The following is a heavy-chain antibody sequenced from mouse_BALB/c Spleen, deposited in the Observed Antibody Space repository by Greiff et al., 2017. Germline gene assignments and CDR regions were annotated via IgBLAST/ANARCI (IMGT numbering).Heavy chain of an antibody. CDR2: ISCYNGAT. D-gene: IGHD2-1*01. Sequence: LVKTGASVKISCKASGYSFTGYYMHWVKQSHGKSLEWIGYISCYNGATSYNQKFKGKATFTVDTSSSTAYMQFNSLTSEDSAVYYCASYGNYGDYYAMDYWGQGTSVTVSS. J-gene: IGHJ4*01. CDR1: GYSFTGYY. CDR3: ASYGNYGDYYAMDY. V-gene: IGHV1S34*01.